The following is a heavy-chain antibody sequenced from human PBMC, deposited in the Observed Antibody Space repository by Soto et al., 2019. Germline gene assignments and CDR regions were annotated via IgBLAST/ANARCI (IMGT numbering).Heavy chain of an antibody. Sequence: EVQLLESGGGLAQPGGSLRLSCVISVFTFSNSGMSCVRQAPGKGLHWVSGISGNGRNTYYADSVNGLFLVSRDNSENTLFLQMNSMRAEDTAMYFCAKNGLSNSPSAIDSWGQGTLVTVSS. V-gene: IGHV3-23*01. D-gene: IGHD1-1*01. CDR3: AKNGLSNSPSAIDS. CDR2: ISGNGRNT. J-gene: IGHJ4*02. CDR1: VFTFSNSG.